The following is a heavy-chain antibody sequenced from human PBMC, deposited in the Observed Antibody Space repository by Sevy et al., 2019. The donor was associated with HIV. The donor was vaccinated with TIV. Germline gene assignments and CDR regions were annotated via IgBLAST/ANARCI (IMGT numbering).Heavy chain of an antibody. CDR3: SRDGGTMTTPGAFDI. D-gene: IGHD4-17*01. V-gene: IGHV4-30-2*01. J-gene: IGHJ3*02. CDR1: GGSIRSGVHS. Sequence: SETLSLTCAVSGGSIRSGVHSWNWIRQPPGKGLEWIGYIYHSGNTYYNPSLKGRFTISIDTSKNQFSLKMSSVTAADTAIYYCSRDGGTMTTPGAFDIWGQGAMVTVSS. CDR2: IYHSGNT.